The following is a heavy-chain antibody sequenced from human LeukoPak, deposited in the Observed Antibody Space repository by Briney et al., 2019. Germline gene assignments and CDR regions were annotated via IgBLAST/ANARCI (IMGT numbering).Heavy chain of an antibody. Sequence: PGGSLRLSCAASGFTFSSYAMSWVRQAPGKGLEWVSAISGSGGSTYYADSVKGRFTISRDNSKNTLYLQMNSLRAEDTAVYYCAKAPKTSDSSRRYYYGMDVWGQGTTVTVSS. J-gene: IGHJ6*02. D-gene: IGHD3-22*01. CDR2: ISGSGGST. CDR3: AKAPKTSDSSRRYYYGMDV. V-gene: IGHV3-23*01. CDR1: GFTFSSYA.